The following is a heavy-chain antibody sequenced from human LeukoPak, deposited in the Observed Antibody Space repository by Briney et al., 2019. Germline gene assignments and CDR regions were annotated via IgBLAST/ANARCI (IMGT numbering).Heavy chain of an antibody. CDR1: GFTFSRYW. CDR3: VADLGDYADF. CDR2: IKTDGTYT. V-gene: IGHV3-74*01. Sequence: AEGSLRLSCAASGFTFSRYWMHWVRQAPGEGLVWVSRIKTDGTYTSNADSVKGRFTISRDNAKSTLYLQMNSLRVEDTAVYYCVADLGDYADFWGQGTLVTVSS. J-gene: IGHJ4*02.